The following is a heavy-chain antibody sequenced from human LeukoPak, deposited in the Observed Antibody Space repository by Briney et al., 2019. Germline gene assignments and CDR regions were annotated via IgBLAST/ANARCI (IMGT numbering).Heavy chain of an antibody. CDR3: ATEWDY. Sequence: SETLSLTCTVSGYSISRGYYWAWVRQPPGKGLEWIGSISYSGTTFYNPSFKSRVTMSLDTSKNQFSLKVTSVTAADTAVYYCATEWDYWGRGTLVTVSP. D-gene: IGHD2-8*01. CDR1: GYSISRGYY. CDR2: ISYSGTT. J-gene: IGHJ4*02. V-gene: IGHV4-38-2*02.